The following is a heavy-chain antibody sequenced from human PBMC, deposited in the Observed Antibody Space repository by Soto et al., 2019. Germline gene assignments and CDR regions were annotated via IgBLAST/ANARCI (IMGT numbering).Heavy chain of an antibody. D-gene: IGHD1-7*01. CDR3: ARIEGPKLELGPHYYFYGMDV. J-gene: IGHJ6*02. CDR2: ISYDGSNK. Sequence: QVQLVESGGGVVQPGRSLRLSCAASGFTFSDYAMHWVRQAPGKGLEWVAVISYDGSNKDYADSVKGRFTISRDNSKNTLYLQMNSLRVEDTAVYYCARIEGPKLELGPHYYFYGMDVWGQGTTVTVSS. CDR1: GFTFSDYA. V-gene: IGHV3-30-3*01.